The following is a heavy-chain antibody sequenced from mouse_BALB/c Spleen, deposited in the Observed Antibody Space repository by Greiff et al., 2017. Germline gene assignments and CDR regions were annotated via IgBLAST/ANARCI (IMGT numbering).Heavy chain of an antibody. CDR1: GFTFSSYG. V-gene: IGHV5-6*02. CDR3: AREGDYGEYYYYAMDY. D-gene: IGHD1-2*01. CDR2: ISSGGSYT. Sequence: DVMLVESGGDLVKPGGSLKLSCAASGFTFSSYGMSWVRQTPDKRLEWVATISSGGSYTYYPDSVKGRFTISRDNAKNTLYLQMSSLKSEDTAMYYCAREGDYGEYYYYAMDYWGQGTSVTVSS. J-gene: IGHJ4*01.